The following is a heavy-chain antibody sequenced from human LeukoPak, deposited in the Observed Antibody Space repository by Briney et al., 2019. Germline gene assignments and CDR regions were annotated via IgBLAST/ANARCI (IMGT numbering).Heavy chain of an antibody. CDR1: GGSISSYY. J-gene: IGHJ6*03. CDR3: AREWDYIDL. Sequence: SETLSLTCTVSGGSISSYYWSWIRQPPGKGLEWIGYIYYSGSTNYNPSLKSRVTISVDMSKNQFPLKLGSVTAADTAVYYCAREWDYIDLWGKGTTVTIS. CDR2: IYYSGST. D-gene: IGHD1-26*01. V-gene: IGHV4-59*01.